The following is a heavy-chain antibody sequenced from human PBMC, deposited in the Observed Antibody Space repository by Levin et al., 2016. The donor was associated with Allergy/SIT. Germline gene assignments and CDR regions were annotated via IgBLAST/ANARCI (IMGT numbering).Heavy chain of an antibody. CDR2: IYTSGST. D-gene: IGHD4-17*01. CDR3: ARVAYGDYFFDY. Sequence: WIRQPPGKGLEWIGRIYTSGSTNYKPSLKSRVSMSVDTSKNQFSLKLSSVTAADTAVYYCARVAYGDYFFDYWGQGTLGTVSS. V-gene: IGHV4-4*07. J-gene: IGHJ4*02.